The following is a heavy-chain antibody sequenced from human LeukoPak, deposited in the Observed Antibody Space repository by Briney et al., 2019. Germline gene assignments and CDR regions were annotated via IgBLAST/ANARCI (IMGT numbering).Heavy chain of an antibody. CDR1: GFAFSSYG. V-gene: IGHV3-30*18. CDR3: AKGSENYYDSSSFDY. D-gene: IGHD3-22*01. J-gene: IGHJ4*02. CDR2: ISHDESNK. Sequence: GGSLRLSCAASGFAFSSYGMHWVRQAAGKGLEWVAVISHDESNKYYVDSVKGRFTISRDNSKNTLYLQMNSLRAEDTAVYYCAKGSENYYDSSSFDYWGQGTLVTVSS.